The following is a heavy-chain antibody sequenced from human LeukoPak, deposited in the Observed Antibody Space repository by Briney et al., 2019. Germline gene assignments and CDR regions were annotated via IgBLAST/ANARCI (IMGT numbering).Heavy chain of an antibody. V-gene: IGHV4-30-2*01. CDR3: ARDSTYYYGSGSYYTFFVY. CDR2: IYHSGST. Sequence: SQTLSLTCTVSGGSISSGGYYWSWIRQPPGKGLEWIGYIYHSGSTYYNPSLKSRVTISVDRSKNQFSLKLSSVTAADTAVYYCARDSTYYYGSGSYYTFFVYWGQGTLVTVSS. CDR1: GGSISSGGYY. J-gene: IGHJ4*02. D-gene: IGHD3-10*01.